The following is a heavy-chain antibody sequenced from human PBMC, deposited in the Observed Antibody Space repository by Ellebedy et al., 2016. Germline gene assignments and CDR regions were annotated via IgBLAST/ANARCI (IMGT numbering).Heavy chain of an antibody. J-gene: IGHJ4*02. Sequence: GESLKISXAASGFTFSSYGMHWVRQAPGKGLVWVSRINSDGSSTSYADSVKGRFTISRDNAKNTLYLQMNSLRAEDTAVYYCARVSSRLLWFGELLDYWGQGTLVTVSS. V-gene: IGHV3-74*01. D-gene: IGHD3-10*01. CDR1: GFTFSSYG. CDR3: ARVSSRLLWFGELLDY. CDR2: INSDGSST.